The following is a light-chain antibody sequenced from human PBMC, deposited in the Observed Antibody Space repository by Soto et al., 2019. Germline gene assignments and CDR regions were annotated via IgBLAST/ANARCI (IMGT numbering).Light chain of an antibody. CDR2: EVT. V-gene: IGLV2-14*01. Sequence: QSVLTQPASVSGSPGQSITISCTGTSSDIGGYKYVSWYQQHPGKAPKLMIYEVTYRPSGVSDRFSGSKSGNTASLTVSGLQAEDEADYYCSSYTGENLYVFXTGTKVTVL. CDR3: SSYTGENLYV. CDR1: SSDIGGYKY. J-gene: IGLJ1*01.